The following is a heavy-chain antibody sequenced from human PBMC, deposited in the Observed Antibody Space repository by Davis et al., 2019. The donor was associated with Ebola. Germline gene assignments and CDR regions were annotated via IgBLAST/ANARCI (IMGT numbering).Heavy chain of an antibody. CDR2: IYYSGST. V-gene: IGHV4-59*12. CDR3: ARALTTVTTLWFDP. J-gene: IGHJ5*02. D-gene: IGHD4-17*01. Sequence: SETLSLTCTVSGGSLHTYSWDWIRLPPGKGLEWIGYIYYSGSTNYNPSLKSRVTISVDTSKNQFSLKLSSVTAADTAVYYCARALTTVTTLWFDPWGQGTLVTVSS. CDR1: GGSLHTYS.